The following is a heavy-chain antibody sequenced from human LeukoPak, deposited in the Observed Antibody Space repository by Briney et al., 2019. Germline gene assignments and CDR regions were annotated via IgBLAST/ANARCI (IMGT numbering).Heavy chain of an antibody. V-gene: IGHV1-46*01. CDR3: ARRPRGDSSSWNYFDY. CDR2: INPRGGST. D-gene: IGHD6-13*01. J-gene: IGHJ4*02. Sequence: ASVKVSCKASGYTFTSYYMHWVRQAPGQGLEWMGIINPRGGSTSYAQKFQGRVTMTRDTSTSTVYMELSSLRSEDTAVYYCARRPRGDSSSWNYFDYWGQGTLVTVSS. CDR1: GYTFTSYY.